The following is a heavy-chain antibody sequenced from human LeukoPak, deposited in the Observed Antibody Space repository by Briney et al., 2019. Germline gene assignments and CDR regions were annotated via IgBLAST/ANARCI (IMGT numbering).Heavy chain of an antibody. V-gene: IGHV4-30-2*01. CDR2: IYHSGST. CDR1: GGSISSGGYY. Sequence: SETLSLTCTVSGGSISSGGYYWSWIRQPPGKGLEWIGYIYHSGSTYYNPSLKSRVTISVDRSKNQFSLKLSSVTAADTAVYYCARVARGGLNSSSSKLQFDYWGQGTLVTVSS. J-gene: IGHJ4*02. D-gene: IGHD6-6*01. CDR3: ARVARGGLNSSSSKLQFDY.